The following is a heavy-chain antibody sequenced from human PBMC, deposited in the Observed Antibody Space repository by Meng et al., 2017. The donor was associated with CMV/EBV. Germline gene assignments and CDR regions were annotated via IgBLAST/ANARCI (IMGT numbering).Heavy chain of an antibody. D-gene: IGHD3-10*01. CDR2: ISSSGSTI. V-gene: IGHV3-11*04. CDR1: GFTFSTYW. CDR3: ATQGRSLRPGY. Sequence: GESLKISCAASGFTFSTYWMSWIRQAPGKGLEWVSYISSSGSTIYYADSVKGRFTISRDNAKNSLYLQMTSLSAEDTAIYYCATQGRSLRPGYWGQGTLVTVSS. J-gene: IGHJ4*02.